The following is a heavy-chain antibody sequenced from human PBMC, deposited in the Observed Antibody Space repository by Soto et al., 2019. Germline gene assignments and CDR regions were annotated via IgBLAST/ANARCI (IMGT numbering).Heavy chain of an antibody. V-gene: IGHV4-59*08. J-gene: IGHJ1*01. CDR1: GASISTPS. Sequence: PSETLTLTFTFSGASISTPSWRWIRQSPGKGLEWFWFIYYGGSTNYNPSLKSRVTISVDTPKNQFSLKLSSVTAADTAVYYCAKNWNWGSLVHWGQG. CDR2: IYYGGST. CDR3: AKNWNWGSLVH. D-gene: IGHD7-27*01.